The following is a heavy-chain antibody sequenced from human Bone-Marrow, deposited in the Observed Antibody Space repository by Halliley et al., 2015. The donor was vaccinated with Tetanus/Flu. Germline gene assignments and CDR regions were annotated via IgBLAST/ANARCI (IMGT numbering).Heavy chain of an antibody. Sequence: HDGSDKYYVDSIEGRFSVSRDNAKNSLFLQLNSLRAEDTAVYYCARDRSSGFWRGYYTLYFDSWGQGTLVTVSS. D-gene: IGHD3-3*01. CDR3: ARDRSSGFWRGYYTLYFDS. J-gene: IGHJ4*02. V-gene: IGHV3-7*03. CDR2: HDGSDK.